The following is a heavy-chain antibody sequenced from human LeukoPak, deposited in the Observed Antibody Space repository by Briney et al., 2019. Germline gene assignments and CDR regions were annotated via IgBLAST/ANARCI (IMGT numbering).Heavy chain of an antibody. D-gene: IGHD2-15*01. CDR2: IRYDGSNK. CDR1: GFIFSSYG. V-gene: IGHV3-30*02. Sequence: GGSLRLSCAASGFIFSSYGMHWVRQAPGKGLEGAAFIRYDGSNKYYADSVKGRFTISRDNSKNTLYLQMNSLRAVDTAVYYCARDQTPFYWGQGSLVTVSS. CDR3: ARDQTPFY. J-gene: IGHJ4*02.